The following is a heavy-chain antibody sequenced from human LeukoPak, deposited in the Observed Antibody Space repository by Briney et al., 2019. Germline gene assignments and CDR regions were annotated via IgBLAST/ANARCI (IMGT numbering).Heavy chain of an antibody. V-gene: IGHV4-34*01. Sequence: SSETLSLTCAVYGGSFSGYYWSWIRQPPGKGLEWIGYIYHSGSTYYNPSLKSRVTISVDRSKNQFSLKLSSVTAADTAVYYCARDFGDHRIDYWGQGTLVTVSS. CDR3: ARDFGDHRIDY. CDR1: GGSFSGYY. D-gene: IGHD4-17*01. J-gene: IGHJ4*02. CDR2: IYHSGST.